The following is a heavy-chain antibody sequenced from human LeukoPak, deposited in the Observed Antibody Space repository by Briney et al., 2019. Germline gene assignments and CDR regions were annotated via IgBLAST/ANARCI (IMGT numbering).Heavy chain of an antibody. CDR2: IYYSGST. D-gene: IGHD3-16*01. V-gene: IGHV4-59*01. CDR1: GGFISSYY. Sequence: SETLSLTCTASGGFISSYYWSWIRQSPGKGLEWIGYIYYSGSTNYNPSLKSRVTISVDTSKNQFSLKLSSVTAADTAVYYCAREGGGFDYWGQGTLVTVSS. J-gene: IGHJ4*02. CDR3: AREGGGFDY.